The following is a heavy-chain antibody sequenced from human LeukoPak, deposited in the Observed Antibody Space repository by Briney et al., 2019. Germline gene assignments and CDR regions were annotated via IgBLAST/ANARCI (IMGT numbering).Heavy chain of an antibody. D-gene: IGHD2-2*01. Sequence: GGSLRLSCAASGFTFDDNAMHWVRQAPGKGLEWVSTISGSGDSTYYADSVKGRFTISRDNSKNTLLLQMNSLRAEDTAVYYCAKGGAGYCSSTSCLYYFDYWGQGTLVTVST. CDR2: ISGSGDST. V-gene: IGHV3-23*01. J-gene: IGHJ4*02. CDR1: GFTFDDNA. CDR3: AKGGAGYCSSTSCLYYFDY.